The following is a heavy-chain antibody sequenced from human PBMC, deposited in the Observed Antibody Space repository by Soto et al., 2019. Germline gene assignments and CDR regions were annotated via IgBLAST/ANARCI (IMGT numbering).Heavy chain of an antibody. V-gene: IGHV4-31*03. J-gene: IGHJ2*01. D-gene: IGHD4-17*01. CDR1: GGSISSGGYY. Sequence: QVQLQESGPGLVKPSQTLSLTCTVSGGSISSGGYYWSWIRQHPGKGLEWIGYIYYSGSTYYNPSLKSRVTISVDTSKNQFSLKLSSVTAADTAVYYCARSPTDYGAWYFDLWGRGTLVTVSS. CDR3: ARSPTDYGAWYFDL. CDR2: IYYSGST.